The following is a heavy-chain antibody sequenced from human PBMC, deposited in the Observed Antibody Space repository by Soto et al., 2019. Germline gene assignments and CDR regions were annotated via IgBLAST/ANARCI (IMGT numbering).Heavy chain of an antibody. Sequence: QVQLVESGGGVVQPGRSLRLSCAASGFTFSSYGMHWVRQAPGKGLEWVAVISYDGSNKYYADSVKGRFTISRDNSKNPLYLQMNSLRAEDTAVYYCAKEHSSGWSDYWGQGTLVTVSS. V-gene: IGHV3-30*18. J-gene: IGHJ4*02. D-gene: IGHD6-19*01. CDR3: AKEHSSGWSDY. CDR2: ISYDGSNK. CDR1: GFTFSSYG.